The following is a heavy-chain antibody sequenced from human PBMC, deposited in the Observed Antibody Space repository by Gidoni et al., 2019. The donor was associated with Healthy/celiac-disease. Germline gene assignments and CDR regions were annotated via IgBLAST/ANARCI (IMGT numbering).Heavy chain of an antibody. CDR3: ASHGCSSTSCYGFFDY. V-gene: IGHV3-23*01. CDR1: GFTFSSYA. Sequence: EVQLLESGGGLVQPGGSLRLSCAASGFTFSSYAMSWVRQAPGKGLEWVSAISGSGGSTYYADSVKGRFTISRDNSKNTLYLQMNSLRAEDTAVYYCASHGCSSTSCYGFFDYWGQGTLVTVSS. CDR2: ISGSGGST. J-gene: IGHJ4*02. D-gene: IGHD2-2*01.